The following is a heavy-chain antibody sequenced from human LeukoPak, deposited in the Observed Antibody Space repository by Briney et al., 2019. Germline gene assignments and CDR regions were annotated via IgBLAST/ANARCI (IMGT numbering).Heavy chain of an antibody. D-gene: IGHD5-18*01. Sequence: GGSLRLSCAASGFTFSTYGMHWVRQAPGKGLEWVAVISYDGSNKYYTDSVKGRFTISRDNAKNTLYLQMNSLRAEDTAVYYCGRDPPVDTAMVFGGQGTLVTVSS. CDR3: GRDPPVDTAMVF. V-gene: IGHV3-30*03. CDR2: ISYDGSNK. CDR1: GFTFSTYG. J-gene: IGHJ4*02.